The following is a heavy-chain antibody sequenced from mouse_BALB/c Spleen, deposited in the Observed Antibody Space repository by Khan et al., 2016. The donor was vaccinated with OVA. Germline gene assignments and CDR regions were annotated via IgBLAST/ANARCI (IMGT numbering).Heavy chain of an antibody. J-gene: IGHJ1*01. Sequence: EVQLQESGPGLVKPSQSLSLTCTVTGYSITSDYAWNWIRQFPGNKLEWMGYISYRGSTNYNPSLKGRISITRDTSRNQFFLQLNSVTTEDTATXYCARRYYYGQWYFDVWGAGTTVTVSS. CDR2: ISYRGST. V-gene: IGHV3-2*02. CDR3: ARRYYYGQWYFDV. D-gene: IGHD1-1*01. CDR1: GYSITSDYA.